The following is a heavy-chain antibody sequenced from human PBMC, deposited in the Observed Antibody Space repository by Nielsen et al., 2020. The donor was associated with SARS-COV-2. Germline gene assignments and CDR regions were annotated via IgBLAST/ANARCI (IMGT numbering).Heavy chain of an antibody. J-gene: IGHJ3*02. CDR3: ARDRSLRYFDWLEYDAFDI. Sequence: LKISCAASGFTFSDYYMSWIRQAPGKGLEWVSYISSSGSTIYYADSVKGRFTISRDNAKNSLYLQMNSLRAEDTAVYYCARDRSLRYFDWLEYDAFDIWGQGTMVTVSS. CDR2: ISSSGSTI. D-gene: IGHD3-9*01. V-gene: IGHV3-11*01. CDR1: GFTFSDYY.